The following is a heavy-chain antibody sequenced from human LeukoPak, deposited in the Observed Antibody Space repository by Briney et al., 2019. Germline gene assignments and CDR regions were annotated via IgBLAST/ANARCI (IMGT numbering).Heavy chain of an antibody. CDR3: AREGGSGRYSGSFDI. D-gene: IGHD3-10*01. Sequence: PGGSLRLSCAASGFTFSTYAMHWVRQAPGKGLEWVALIWYDGSNTYYADSVKGRFTISRDNSKNTLYLQMNSLRAEDTAVYYCAREGGSGRYSGSFDIWGRGTLVTVSS. CDR2: IWYDGSNT. J-gene: IGHJ3*02. CDR1: GFTFSTYA. V-gene: IGHV3-33*08.